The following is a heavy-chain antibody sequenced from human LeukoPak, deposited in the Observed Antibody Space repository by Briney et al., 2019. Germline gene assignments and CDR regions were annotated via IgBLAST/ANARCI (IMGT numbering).Heavy chain of an antibody. J-gene: IGHJ4*02. V-gene: IGHV3-21*01. Sequence: NPGGSLRLSCAASGFTFSSYSMNWVRQAPGKGLELVSSISSSSSYLYYADSVKGRFNISRDNAKNSLYLQMNSLRAEDTAVYYCARRTSLRYFDWLSKAPLDYWGQGTLVTVSS. CDR2: ISSSSSYL. CDR1: GFTFSSYS. CDR3: ARRTSLRYFDWLSKAPLDY. D-gene: IGHD3-9*01.